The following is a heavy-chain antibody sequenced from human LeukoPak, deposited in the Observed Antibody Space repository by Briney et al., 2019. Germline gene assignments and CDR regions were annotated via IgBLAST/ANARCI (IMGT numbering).Heavy chain of an antibody. CDR1: GGSISSYY. D-gene: IGHD6-13*01. CDR3: ARTYGSSGLGYFDL. J-gene: IGHJ2*01. V-gene: IGHV4-59*01. CDR2: IYYSGST. Sequence: PSETLSLTCTVSGGSISSYYWSWIRQPPGKGLEWIGYIYYSGSTNYSPSLKSRLTISVDTSKNQFSLKLSSVTAADTAAYYCARTYGSSGLGYFDLWGRGTLVTVSP.